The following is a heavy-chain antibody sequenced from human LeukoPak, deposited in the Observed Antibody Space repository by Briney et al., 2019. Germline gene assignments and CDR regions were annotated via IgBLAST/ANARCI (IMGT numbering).Heavy chain of an antibody. CDR3: ARDQEGFDY. CDR1: GYTFTSNY. Sequence: ASVKVSCKASGYTFTSNYIHWVRQAPGQGLEWMGMIYPRDGSTSYAQKFQGRVTVTRDTSTSTVHKELSGLRSEDTAVYYCARDQEGFDYWGQGTLVTVSS. V-gene: IGHV1-46*01. CDR2: IYPRDGST. J-gene: IGHJ4*02.